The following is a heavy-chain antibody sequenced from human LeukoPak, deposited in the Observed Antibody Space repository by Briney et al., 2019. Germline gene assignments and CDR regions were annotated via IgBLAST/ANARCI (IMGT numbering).Heavy chain of an antibody. CDR3: ARRRSSSSYVFDI. V-gene: IGHV1-46*01. D-gene: IGHD6-6*01. CDR1: GYAFTSYY. Sequence: ASVKVSCKASGYAFTSYYMDWVRQAPGHGLEWMGVINPSGGSTTYAQNFQGRVTMTRDTSTSTVYMELSSLRSADTAVYYCARRRSSSSYVFDIWGQGTMVIVSS. CDR2: INPSGGST. J-gene: IGHJ3*02.